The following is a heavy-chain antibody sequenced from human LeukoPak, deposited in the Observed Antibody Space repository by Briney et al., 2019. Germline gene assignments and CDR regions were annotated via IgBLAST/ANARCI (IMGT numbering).Heavy chain of an antibody. CDR1: GYTFTGYY. V-gene: IGHV1-2*02. D-gene: IGHD5-18*01. J-gene: IGHJ5*02. CDR2: INPNSGGT. Sequence: GASVKVSCKASGYTFTGYYMHWVRQTPGQGLEWMGWINPNSGGTNYAQKFQGRVTMTRDTSASTAYMELSSLRSEDTAVYYCARSDTNILRRWFDPWGQGTLVTVSS. CDR3: ARSDTNILRRWFDP.